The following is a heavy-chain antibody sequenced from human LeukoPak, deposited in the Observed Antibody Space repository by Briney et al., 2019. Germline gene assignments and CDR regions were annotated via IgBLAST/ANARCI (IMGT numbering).Heavy chain of an antibody. CDR2: IKSKTDGGTT. CDR1: GFTFSNAW. V-gene: IGHV3-15*01. D-gene: IGHD6-13*01. J-gene: IGHJ4*02. CDR3: TTFGKSSSWYDAPRFAY. Sequence: PGGSLRLSCAGSGFTFSNAWMKWVRQAPGKALEWVVRIKSKTDGGTTDYAAPVKGRFTISRDDSKNTLYLQMNSLKTEDTAVYYCTTFGKSSSWYDAPRFAYWGQRTLVTVSS.